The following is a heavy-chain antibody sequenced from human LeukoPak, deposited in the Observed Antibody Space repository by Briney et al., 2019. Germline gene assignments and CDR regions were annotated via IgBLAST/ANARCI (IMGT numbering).Heavy chain of an antibody. V-gene: IGHV5-51*01. D-gene: IGHD2-2*01. J-gene: IGHJ5*02. CDR1: GYSFTSYW. Sequence: GESLKISCKGSGYSFTSYWIGWVRQMPGKGLEWMGIMYPGDSDTRYSPSFQGQVTISADKSISTAYLQWSSLKASDTATYYCARLGVVVPAAIPTGFDPWGQGTLVTVSS. CDR2: MYPGDSDT. CDR3: ARLGVVVPAAIPTGFDP.